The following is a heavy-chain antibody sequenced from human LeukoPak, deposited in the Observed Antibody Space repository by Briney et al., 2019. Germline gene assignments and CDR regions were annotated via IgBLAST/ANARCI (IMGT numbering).Heavy chain of an antibody. CDR1: GFTFSNYW. CDR2: INPDGSTT. D-gene: IGHD4-23*01. Sequence: GGSLRLSCAASGFTFSNYWMHWVRQDPGKGLVWVSFINPDGSTTNYADSVKGRFTISRDNSKNTLYLQMNSLRAEDTAVYYCAKDSGNSDFDYWGQGTLVTVSS. J-gene: IGHJ4*02. V-gene: IGHV3-74*01. CDR3: AKDSGNSDFDY.